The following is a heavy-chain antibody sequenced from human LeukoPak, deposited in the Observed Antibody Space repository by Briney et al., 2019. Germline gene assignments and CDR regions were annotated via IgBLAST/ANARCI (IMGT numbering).Heavy chain of an antibody. CDR2: IYTSGST. CDR1: GGSFSGYY. V-gene: IGHV4-4*07. Sequence: PSETLSLTCAVYGGSFSGYYWSWIRQPAGKGLEWIGRIYTSGSTNYNPSLKSRVTMSVDTSKNQFSLRLSSVTAADTAVYYCARERELGPYYMDVWGKGTTVTVSS. J-gene: IGHJ6*03. CDR3: ARERELGPYYMDV. D-gene: IGHD1-26*01.